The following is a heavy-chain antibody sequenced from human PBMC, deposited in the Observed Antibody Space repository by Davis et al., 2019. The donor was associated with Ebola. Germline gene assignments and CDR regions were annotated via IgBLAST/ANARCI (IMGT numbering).Heavy chain of an antibody. Sequence: AASVKVSCKASGYTFTSYGISWVRQAPGQGLEWMGWVSAYNGNTNYAQKLQGRVNMTTDTSTSTAYMELRSLRSDDTAVYYCARVLDYGDPAEFDYWGQGTLVTVSS. V-gene: IGHV1-18*01. D-gene: IGHD4-17*01. CDR3: ARVLDYGDPAEFDY. J-gene: IGHJ4*02. CDR2: VSAYNGNT. CDR1: GYTFTSYG.